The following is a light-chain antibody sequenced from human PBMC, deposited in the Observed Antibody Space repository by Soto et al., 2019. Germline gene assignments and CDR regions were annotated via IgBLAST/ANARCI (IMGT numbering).Light chain of an antibody. CDR1: QSVSSSY. V-gene: IGKV3-20*01. J-gene: IGKJ3*01. CDR2: GAS. Sequence: EIVLTQSPGTLSLSPGERATLSCRASQSVSSSYLAWYQQKPGQAPRLLIYGASSRATGIPDRCSGSGSGTAVTLTISRLQPEDFAAYYCQLYRSSSALTFGHGTKVDIK. CDR3: QLYRSSSALT.